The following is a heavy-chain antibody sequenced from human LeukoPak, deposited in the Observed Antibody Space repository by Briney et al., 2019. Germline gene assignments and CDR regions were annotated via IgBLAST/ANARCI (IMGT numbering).Heavy chain of an antibody. Sequence: GGSLRLSCAASGFIFSSYVMSWVRQTPEKGLEWVSVISGSGGSTYYADSVKGRFTISRDNSKNTLYLQMNTLIAEGTAVYYCAKSAAAGNYYYYYMDVWGKGTTVTVSS. V-gene: IGHV3-23*01. CDR1: GFIFSSYV. CDR3: AKSAAAGNYYYYYMDV. CDR2: ISGSGGST. D-gene: IGHD6-13*01. J-gene: IGHJ6*03.